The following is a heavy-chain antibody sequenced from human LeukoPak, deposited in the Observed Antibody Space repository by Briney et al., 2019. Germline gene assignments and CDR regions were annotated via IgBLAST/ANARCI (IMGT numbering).Heavy chain of an antibody. Sequence: AGGSLRVSCAASGFTVRSNDMSWVRQAPGTGLDWVSIIYSDGSTYYADSVKGRFTISRDNSKNTLYLQMNSLRAEDTAVFYCARDRGTHDYERFDYWGQGTLVTVSS. CDR1: GFTVRSND. V-gene: IGHV3-66*01. D-gene: IGHD3-16*01. CDR2: IYSDGST. CDR3: ARDRGTHDYERFDY. J-gene: IGHJ4*02.